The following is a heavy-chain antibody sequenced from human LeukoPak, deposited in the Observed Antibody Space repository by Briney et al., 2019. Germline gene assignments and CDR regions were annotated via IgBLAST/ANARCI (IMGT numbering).Heavy chain of an antibody. D-gene: IGHD6-13*01. J-gene: IGHJ6*02. CDR3: ARVLSSAAAGLYYYYGMDV. CDR2: ISAYNGNT. V-gene: IGHV1-18*01. Sequence: ASVKVSCKASGYTFTSYGISWVRQAPGQGLEWMGWISAYNGNTNYAQKLQGRVTMTTDTSTSTAYMELRSLRSDDTAVYYCARVLSSAAAGLYYYYGMDVWGQGTTVTVSS. CDR1: GYTFTSYG.